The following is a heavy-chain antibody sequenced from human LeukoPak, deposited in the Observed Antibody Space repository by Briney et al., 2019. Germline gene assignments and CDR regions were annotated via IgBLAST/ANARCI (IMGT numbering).Heavy chain of an antibody. CDR1: GLTFSSYW. CDR3: ASHDSSGYSVGAAFDI. J-gene: IGHJ3*02. Sequence: GGSLRLSCAASGLTFSSYWMSWVRQAPGKGLEWGANIKQDGSEKYYVDSVKGRFTISRDNAKNSLYLQMNSMRAEDTAVYYCASHDSSGYSVGAAFDIWGQGTMVTVSS. V-gene: IGHV3-7*01. D-gene: IGHD3-22*01. CDR2: IKQDGSEK.